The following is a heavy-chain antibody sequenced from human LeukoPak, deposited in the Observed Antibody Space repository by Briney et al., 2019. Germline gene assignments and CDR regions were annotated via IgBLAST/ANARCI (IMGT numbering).Heavy chain of an antibody. D-gene: IGHD5-18*01. CDR3: ARDGYGSGGFDY. J-gene: IGHJ4*02. Sequence: GGSLRLSCAASGFTFSSYSMTWVRQAPGKGLEWVSSISSSSSYIYYADSVEGRFTISRDNAKNSLYLQMNSLRAEDTAVYYCARDGYGSGGFDYWGQGTLVTVSS. V-gene: IGHV3-21*01. CDR2: ISSSSSYI. CDR1: GFTFSSYS.